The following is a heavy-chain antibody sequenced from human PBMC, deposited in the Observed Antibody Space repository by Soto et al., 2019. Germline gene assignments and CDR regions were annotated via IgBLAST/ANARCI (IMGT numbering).Heavy chain of an antibody. D-gene: IGHD6-13*01. V-gene: IGHV3-20*01. CDR1: GITFDAYG. J-gene: IGHJ4*02. CDR2: IDWDGERT. CDR3: ARGRGVVSTWSYYFDY. Sequence: EVQLVESGGSVVRPGGSLRLSCAVSGITFDAYGMSWVRQVPGKGLEWVSSIDWDGERTEYADSVKGRFTVSRDKSENTLYLQMNSLRAEVTALYHCARGRGVVSTWSYYFDYWGQGTLVTVSS.